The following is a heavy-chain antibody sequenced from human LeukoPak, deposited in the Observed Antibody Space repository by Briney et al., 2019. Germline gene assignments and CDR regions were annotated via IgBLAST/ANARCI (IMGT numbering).Heavy chain of an antibody. CDR1: GFTFSDYP. D-gene: IGHD3-10*01. J-gene: IGHJ4*01. Sequence: GRSLRLFCAASGFTFSDYPMHWVRQARGKGLEYVLAISSSGGSTYYADSVKGRFTISRDNSKNTVYLQVGSMRAEDMAVYYCARRGSAYDCWGQGCLVTVSS. V-gene: IGHV3-64*02. CDR3: ARRGSAYDC. CDR2: ISSSGGST.